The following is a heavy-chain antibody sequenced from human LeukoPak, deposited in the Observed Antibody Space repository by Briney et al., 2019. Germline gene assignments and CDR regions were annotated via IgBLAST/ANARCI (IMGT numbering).Heavy chain of an antibody. D-gene: IGHD4-23*01. Sequence: GGSLRLSCAASGFTVSSNYMSWVRQAPGKGLEWVSVIYSGGSTYYADSVKGRFTISRDNSKNTLYLQMNSLRAEDTAVYYCARLGISPNSDYWGQGTLVTVSS. CDR1: GFTVSSNY. CDR2: IYSGGST. V-gene: IGHV3-53*01. J-gene: IGHJ4*02. CDR3: ARLGISPNSDY.